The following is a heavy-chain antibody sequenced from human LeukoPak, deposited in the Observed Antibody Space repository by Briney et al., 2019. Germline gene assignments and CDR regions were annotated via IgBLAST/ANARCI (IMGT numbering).Heavy chain of an antibody. CDR2: IYTSGST. V-gene: IGHV4-4*07. Sequence: SETLSLTCIVSGGSISSYYWSWIRQPAGKGLEWIGRIYTSGSTNYNPSLKSRVTISVDKSKNQFSLKLSSVTAADTAVYYCARDEGSGHYDSWGQGTLVTVSS. J-gene: IGHJ4*02. D-gene: IGHD3-3*01. CDR1: GGSISSYY. CDR3: ARDEGSGHYDS.